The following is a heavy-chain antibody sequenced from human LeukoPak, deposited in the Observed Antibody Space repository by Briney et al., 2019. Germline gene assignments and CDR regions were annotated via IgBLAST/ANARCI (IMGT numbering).Heavy chain of an antibody. CDR2: ISDDSNYI. J-gene: IGHJ4*02. CDR3: ANHLACYSNSCPSFDD. D-gene: IGHD2/OR15-2a*01. CDR1: GFTFSRYS. Sequence: PGGSLRLSGAASGFTFSRYSMNWVRQAPGKGREGVSSISDDSNYIYYADSVKGRFTISRANAKNSLSLQMNSLRAEDPAVSHCANHLACYSNSCPSFDDWGQGTLVTASS. V-gene: IGHV3-21*06.